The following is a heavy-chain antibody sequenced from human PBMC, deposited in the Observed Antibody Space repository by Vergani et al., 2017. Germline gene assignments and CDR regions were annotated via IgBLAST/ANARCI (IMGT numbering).Heavy chain of an antibody. CDR3: ARGRITRNY. Sequence: EVQLVESGGGLVQPGGSLRLSCAASGFSFRTYWMSWVRQAPGKGLEWVANIKQDGSEKYYVDSVKGRFTISRDNAKNSLYLQMNSLRAEDTAVYYCARGRITRNYWGQGTLVTVSS. V-gene: IGHV3-7*01. CDR2: IKQDGSEK. D-gene: IGHD3-10*01. CDR1: GFSFRTYW. J-gene: IGHJ4*02.